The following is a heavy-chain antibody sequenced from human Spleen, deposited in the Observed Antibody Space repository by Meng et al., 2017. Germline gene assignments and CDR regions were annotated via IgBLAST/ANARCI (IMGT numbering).Heavy chain of an antibody. D-gene: IGHD4-11*01. CDR3: ARGPTTMAHDFDY. Sequence: QPQQWGAGLLKPSGTLALTCVVSGGSFSDYYWSWIRQPPGKGLEWIGEINHSGSTNYNPSLESRATISVDTSQNNLSLKLSSVTAADSAVYYCARGPTTMAHDFDYWGQGTLVTVSS. V-gene: IGHV4-34*01. CDR1: GGSFSDYY. J-gene: IGHJ4*02. CDR2: INHSGST.